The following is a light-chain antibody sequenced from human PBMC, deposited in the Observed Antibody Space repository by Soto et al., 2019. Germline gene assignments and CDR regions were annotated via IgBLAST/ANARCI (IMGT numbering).Light chain of an antibody. V-gene: IGKV1-27*01. CDR3: QKYSSVPV. J-gene: IGKJ3*01. CDR2: AAS. CDR1: QDIRNF. Sequence: DLQMTQSPTCLSASVGDRVTITCRASQDIRNFVAWYQQKPGKAPKLLIYAASTLQSGVPSRFSGSGSGTDFTLTINSLQPEDVATYSCQKYSSVPVFGPGTKVEIK.